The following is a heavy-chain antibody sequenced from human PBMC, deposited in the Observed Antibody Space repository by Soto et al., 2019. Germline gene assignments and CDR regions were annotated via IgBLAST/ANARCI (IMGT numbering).Heavy chain of an antibody. CDR3: ARGGGVGVAGSAAFDM. D-gene: IGHD3-3*01. Sequence: QLHLVQSGAVVKKPGASVTVSCSASGYPVTAYYMHWVRQAPGRGLEWLGGINPATGAAKYTQTFQGRGNVARDTSTGTVFMELSGLTSEDTAVFYCARGGGVGVAGSAAFDMWGQGTLVTVSS. CDR1: GYPVTAYY. CDR2: INPATGAA. J-gene: IGHJ3*02. V-gene: IGHV1-2*02.